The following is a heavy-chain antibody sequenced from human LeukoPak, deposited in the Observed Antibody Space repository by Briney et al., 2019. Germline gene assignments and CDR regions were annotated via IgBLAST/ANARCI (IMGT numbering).Heavy chain of an antibody. V-gene: IGHV3-53*05. D-gene: IGHD3-22*01. CDR3: AKDRDYDSSGYHDY. CDR1: GFTVSSNY. J-gene: IGHJ4*02. CDR2: IYSGGST. Sequence: GGSLRLSCAASGFTVSSNYMSWVRQAPGKGLEWVSVIYSGGSTYYADSVKGRFTISRDNSKNTLYLQMNSLRAEDTAEYYCAKDRDYDSSGYHDYWGQGTLVTVSS.